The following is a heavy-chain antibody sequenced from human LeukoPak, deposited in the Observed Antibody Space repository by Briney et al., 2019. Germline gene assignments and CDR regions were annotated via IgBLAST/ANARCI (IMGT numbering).Heavy chain of an antibody. CDR1: GFXFSSYA. J-gene: IGHJ4*02. V-gene: IGHV3-64D*06. Sequence: GGSLRLSCSASGFXFSSYAIHWGRQAPGKGLEYDSAISSNGGTTYYADSVKGRFTISRDNSKNTLYLQMSSLGAEDTAVYYCVKDDSYYYGSGSSNYWGQGTLVTVSS. D-gene: IGHD3-10*01. CDR3: VKDDSYYYGSGSSNY. CDR2: ISSNGGTT.